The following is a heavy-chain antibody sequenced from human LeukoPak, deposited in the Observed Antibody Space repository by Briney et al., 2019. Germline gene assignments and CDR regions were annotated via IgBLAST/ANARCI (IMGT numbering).Heavy chain of an antibody. CDR1: GGSISSYY. V-gene: IGHV4-59*01. CDR2: IYYTGST. Sequence: SETLSLTCSVCGGSISSYYWSWIRQPPGKGLEWIGYIYYTGSTNYNPSLESRATISIDTSKKQLSLKLRSVTAADTAVYYCARDRRESSKPNDAFDIWGQGTMVTVSS. CDR3: ARDRRESSKPNDAFDI. D-gene: IGHD4-11*01. J-gene: IGHJ3*02.